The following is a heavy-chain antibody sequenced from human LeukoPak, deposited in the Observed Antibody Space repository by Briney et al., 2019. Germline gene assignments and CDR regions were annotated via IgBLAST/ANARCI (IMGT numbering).Heavy chain of an antibody. CDR1: GGTFSSYA. V-gene: IGHV1-69*05. CDR3: ARDIVVVPAAAPGWFDP. D-gene: IGHD2-2*01. Sequence: SVKVSCKASGGTFSSYAISWVRQAPGQGLEWMGGIIPIFGTANYAQRFQGRVTITTDESTSTAYMELSSLRSEDTAVYYCARDIVVVPAAAPGWFDPWGQGTLVTVSS. J-gene: IGHJ5*02. CDR2: IIPIFGTA.